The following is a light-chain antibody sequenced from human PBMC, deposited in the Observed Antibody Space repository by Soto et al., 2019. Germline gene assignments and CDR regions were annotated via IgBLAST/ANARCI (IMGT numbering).Light chain of an antibody. CDR2: RND. CDR1: RSNIGSNY. CDR3: VAWDDSLSGGV. V-gene: IGLV1-47*01. J-gene: IGLJ7*01. Sequence: HSVLTQPPTASGTPGQRVTISCSGSRSNIGSNYVYWYQQVPGTAPKLLIYRNDQRPSGVPDRFSGSKSGTSASLAISGLRSEDEADYYCVAWDDSLSGGVFGGGTQLTVL.